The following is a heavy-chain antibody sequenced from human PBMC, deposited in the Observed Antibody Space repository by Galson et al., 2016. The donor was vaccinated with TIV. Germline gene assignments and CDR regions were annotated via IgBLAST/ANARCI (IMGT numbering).Heavy chain of an antibody. CDR1: GFTFSTYW. Sequence: SLRLSCAASGFTFSTYWMNWVRQAPGKGLVWVSRISGYGTRTNYADSVKGRFTISRDNAKNTLYLQMNSLSADDTAGYYCARGALDTDREYYCYYGLDVWGQGTTVTVSS. V-gene: IGHV3-74*01. CDR3: ARGALDTDREYYCYYGLDV. J-gene: IGHJ6*02. D-gene: IGHD5-18*01. CDR2: ISGYGTRT.